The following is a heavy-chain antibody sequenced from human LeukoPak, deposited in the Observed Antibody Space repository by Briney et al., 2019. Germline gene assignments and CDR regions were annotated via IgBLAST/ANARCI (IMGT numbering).Heavy chain of an antibody. D-gene: IGHD3-9*01. V-gene: IGHV3-30*02. Sequence: GGSLRLSCAPTGFTFSSYGMHSVRPAPGKGLEWVAFIRYDGSNKYYADSVKGRFTISRDNSKNTLYLQMNSLRAEDTAVYYCATDKPYYDILTGHQRPYYMDVWGKGTTVTVSS. CDR2: IRYDGSNK. J-gene: IGHJ6*03. CDR1: GFTFSSYG. CDR3: ATDKPYYDILTGHQRPYYMDV.